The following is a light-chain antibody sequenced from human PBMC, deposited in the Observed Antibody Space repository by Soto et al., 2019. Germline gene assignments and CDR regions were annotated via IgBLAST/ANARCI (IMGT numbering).Light chain of an antibody. Sequence: QSVLTQPPSVSGAPGQAVTISCAGRSSNIGSGFDVHWYQQLPGTAPKLLIYRNNNRPSGVPDRFFGSKSGTSASLAIIGLQAEDEADYYCHSYDISRSGMVFGGGTKLTVL. CDR2: RNN. J-gene: IGLJ2*01. CDR3: HSYDISRSGMV. CDR1: SSNIGSGFD. V-gene: IGLV1-40*01.